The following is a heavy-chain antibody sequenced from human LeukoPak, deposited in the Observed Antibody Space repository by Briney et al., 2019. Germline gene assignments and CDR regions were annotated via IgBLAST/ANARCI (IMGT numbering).Heavy chain of an antibody. Sequence: PSETLSLTCTVSGGSINNYYWSWIRQPAGKGLEWIGRIYTSGSTNYNPSLKSRVTMSVDTSKNQFSLKLSSVTAADTAVYYCARDGGGTGTTWWFDPWGQGTLVTVSS. J-gene: IGHJ5*02. V-gene: IGHV4-4*07. CDR3: ARDGGGTGTTWWFDP. CDR1: GGSINNYY. D-gene: IGHD1-1*01. CDR2: IYTSGST.